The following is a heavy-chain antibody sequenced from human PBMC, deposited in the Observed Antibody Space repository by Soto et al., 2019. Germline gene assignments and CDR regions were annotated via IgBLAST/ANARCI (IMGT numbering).Heavy chain of an antibody. CDR3: ARGGHIGVVTASFDY. D-gene: IGHD2-21*02. CDR2: IHPSGGGS. V-gene: IGHV1-46*02. Sequence: ASVKVSCKPSGYTLNTYYLHWVRQAPGQGLEWMGIIHPSGGGSTYAQKFLGRVTMTRDTSTSTVFMELSSLRSADTAVYYCARGGHIGVVTASFDYWGQGPLVTVSS. CDR1: GYTLNTYY. J-gene: IGHJ4*02.